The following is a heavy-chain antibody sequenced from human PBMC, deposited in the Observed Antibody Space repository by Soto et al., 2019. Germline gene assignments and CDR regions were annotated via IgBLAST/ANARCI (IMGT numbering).Heavy chain of an antibody. CDR2: INPHTGDT. D-gene: IGHD6-25*01. CDR1: GYPLTDFY. CDR3: AREGGAAPGARREWYLDL. V-gene: IGHV1-2*02. J-gene: IGHJ2*01. Sequence: QVQLVQSGAEVKKPGASVTVSCKTSGYPLTDFYIHWVRQAPRQGLEWMAWINPHTGDTNTALKFQGRVTMTRETSINTAFMEVARLSSADTAVYYCAREGGAAPGARREWYLDLWGRGTLVSVSS.